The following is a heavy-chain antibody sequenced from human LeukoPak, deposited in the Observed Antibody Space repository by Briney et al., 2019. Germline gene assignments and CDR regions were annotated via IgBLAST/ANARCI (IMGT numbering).Heavy chain of an antibody. CDR1: GGSISSYY. Sequence: SETLSLTCTVSGGSISSYYWSWIRQPPGKGLEGIGHIYYRGSTNYNPSLKRRVTISVDTSKNQFSMKLSSVTAADTAVYYCARTSNYDFWSGYYKDNWFDPWGQGTLVTVSS. D-gene: IGHD3-3*01. CDR2: IYYRGST. V-gene: IGHV4-59*01. CDR3: ARTSNYDFWSGYYKDNWFDP. J-gene: IGHJ5*02.